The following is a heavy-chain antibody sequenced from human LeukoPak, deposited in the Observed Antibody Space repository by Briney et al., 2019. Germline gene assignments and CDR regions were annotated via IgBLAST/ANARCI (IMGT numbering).Heavy chain of an antibody. V-gene: IGHV4-30-4*01. J-gene: IGHJ3*02. D-gene: IGHD5-12*01. CDR3: ARHSRSAYTGYENAFDI. CDR1: GGSIGSGDYY. Sequence: SQTLSLTCTVSGGSIGSGDYYWSWIRQPPGKGLEWIGYIYYSGSTYYNPSLKSRVTISVDTSKNQFSLKLNSVTAADTGIYYCARHSRSAYTGYENAFDIWGQGTMVTVSS. CDR2: IYYSGST.